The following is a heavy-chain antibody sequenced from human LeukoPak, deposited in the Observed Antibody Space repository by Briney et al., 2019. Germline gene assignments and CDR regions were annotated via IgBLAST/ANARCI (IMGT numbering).Heavy chain of an antibody. CDR3: AKSPAVYSSGWYRRGHEFDY. J-gene: IGHJ4*02. V-gene: IGHV3-30*18. D-gene: IGHD6-19*01. Sequence: GGSLRLSCAASGFTFSSYGMSWVRQAPGKGLEWVAVISYDGSNKYYADSVKGRFTISRDNSKNTLYLQMNSLRAEDTAVYYCAKSPAVYSSGWYRRGHEFDYWGQGTLVTVSS. CDR2: ISYDGSNK. CDR1: GFTFSSYG.